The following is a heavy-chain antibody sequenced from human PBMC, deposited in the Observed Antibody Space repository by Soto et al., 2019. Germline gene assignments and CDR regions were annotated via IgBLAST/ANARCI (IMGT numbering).Heavy chain of an antibody. V-gene: IGHV3-23*01. Sequence: EVQLLESGGGLVQPGGSLRLSCAASGFTFSSYAMSWVRQAPGKGLEWVSAISGSGGSTYYADSVKGRFTISRDNSKNTLYLQMNSLRAKDTAVYYFAKVAIPQRIVWVIKRNHWYFDLWGRGTLVTVSS. CDR2: ISGSGGST. CDR3: AKVAIPQRIVWVIKRNHWYFDL. J-gene: IGHJ2*01. D-gene: IGHD3-22*01. CDR1: GFTFSSYA.